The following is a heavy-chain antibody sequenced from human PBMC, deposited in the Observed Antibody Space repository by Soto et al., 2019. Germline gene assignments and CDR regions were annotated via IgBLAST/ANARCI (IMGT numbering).Heavy chain of an antibody. CDR1: GFTFSVFA. V-gene: IGHV3-23*01. CDR3: AKDHFNGNCGFDGFDI. D-gene: IGHD2-8*01. J-gene: IGHJ3*02. Sequence: GGSLRLSCAASGFTFSVFAMSWVRQAPGKGLEWVSTIGSSDIYYADAGKGRFTISRDNSRNTVSLQMNSLRADDTAVYYCAKDHFNGNCGFDGFDIWGPGTMVTVSS. CDR2: IGSSDI.